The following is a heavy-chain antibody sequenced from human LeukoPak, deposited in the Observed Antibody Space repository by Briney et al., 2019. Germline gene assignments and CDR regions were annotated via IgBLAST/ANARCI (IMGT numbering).Heavy chain of an antibody. CDR2: ISSSSSYI. V-gene: IGHV3-21*01. J-gene: IGHJ5*02. CDR1: GFTFSSYS. Sequence: GGSLRLSCAASGFTFSSYSMNWVRQAPGKGLEWVLSISSSSSYIYYADSVKGRFTISRDNAKNALYLQMNSLRGEDTAVSYCARDKRFDPWGQGTLVTVSS. CDR3: ARDKRFDP.